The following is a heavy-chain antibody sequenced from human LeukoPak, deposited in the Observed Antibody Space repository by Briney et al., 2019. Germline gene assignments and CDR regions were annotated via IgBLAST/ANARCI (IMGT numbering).Heavy chain of an antibody. Sequence: SETLSLTCAVSGVSISGYYWSWVRQAAGKGLEWVGGIYSSGSSNDNPPRKSRVTMSLDPQKQQHSLKLTSVTAADTALYYCARDCSSTSCYMGEPIHFWGQGTLHTLS. J-gene: IGHJ4*02. V-gene: IGHV4-4*07. CDR1: GVSISGYY. CDR3: ARDCSSTSCYMGEPIHF. D-gene: IGHD2-2*02. CDR2: IYSSGSS.